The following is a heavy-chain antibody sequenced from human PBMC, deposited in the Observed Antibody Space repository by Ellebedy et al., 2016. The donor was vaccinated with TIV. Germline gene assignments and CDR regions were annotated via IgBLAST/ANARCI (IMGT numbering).Heavy chain of an antibody. Sequence: MPSETLSLTCTVSGGSISSYYWSWIRQPAGKGLEWIGRIYTSGSTNYNPSLKSRVTISVDTSKNQFSLKLSSVTAADTAVYYCASSTVAFRKPNWFDPWGQGTLVTVSS. V-gene: IGHV4-4*07. D-gene: IGHD4-23*01. CDR3: ASSTVAFRKPNWFDP. CDR1: GGSISSYY. J-gene: IGHJ5*02. CDR2: IYTSGST.